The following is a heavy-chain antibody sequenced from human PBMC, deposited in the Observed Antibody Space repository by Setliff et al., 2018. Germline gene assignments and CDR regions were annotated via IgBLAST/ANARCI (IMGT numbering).Heavy chain of an antibody. D-gene: IGHD2-8*01. J-gene: IGHJ6*03. CDR2: INPHGGNT. V-gene: IGHV1-8*02. CDR1: GYSFIDYY. CDR3: ARVTPGSSIVLMAMYYYYYYMDV. Sequence: GASVKVSCKSSGYSFIDYYIHWVRQAPGQGLEWMGWINPHGGNTGYAQKFQGRVTMTRNTSISTAYMELSSLRSEDTAVYYCARVTPGSSIVLMAMYYYYYYMDVWGKGTTVTVSS.